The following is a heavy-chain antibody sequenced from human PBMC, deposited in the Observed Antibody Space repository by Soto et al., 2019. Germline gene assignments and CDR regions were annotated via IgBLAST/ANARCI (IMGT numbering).Heavy chain of an antibody. CDR2: ITGRGDST. D-gene: IGHD1-26*01. Sequence: GGSLRLSCAASGFPFSDHAMHWVRQTPGKGLEWVSAITGRGDSTYYADSVKGRFTISRDNSKSTLYLQMMSLRAEDSAVYYCAKDLYVQPPSGWFDPWGQGTVVTVSS. J-gene: IGHJ5*02. CDR1: GFPFSDHA. CDR3: AKDLYVQPPSGWFDP. V-gene: IGHV3-23*01.